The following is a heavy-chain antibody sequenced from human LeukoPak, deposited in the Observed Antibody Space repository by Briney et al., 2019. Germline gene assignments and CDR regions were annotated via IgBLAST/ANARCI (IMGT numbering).Heavy chain of an antibody. J-gene: IGHJ4*02. V-gene: IGHV4-59*01. Sequence: SEILSLTCTVSGGSISSYYWSWIRQPPGKGLEWIGYIYYSGSTNYNPSLKRRVTISVDTSKNQFSLKLSSVTAADTAVYYCARGEWDLLFDYWGQGTLVTVSS. CDR2: IYYSGST. D-gene: IGHD1-26*01. CDR1: GGSISSYY. CDR3: ARGEWDLLFDY.